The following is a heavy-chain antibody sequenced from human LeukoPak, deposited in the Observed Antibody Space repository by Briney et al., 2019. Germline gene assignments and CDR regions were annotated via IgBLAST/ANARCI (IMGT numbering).Heavy chain of an antibody. CDR3: AVAGYGRRFDY. CDR2: INHSGST. D-gene: IGHD5-18*01. Sequence: SETLSLTCAVYGVSFRGYYWDWIRPPPGEGPEWVGGINHSGSTNYNPSLKRRVPISVDTSKTQFSLTLRFVTAADTAVYYCAVAGYGRRFDYWGQGTLVTVSS. CDR1: GVSFRGYY. J-gene: IGHJ4*02. V-gene: IGHV4-34*01.